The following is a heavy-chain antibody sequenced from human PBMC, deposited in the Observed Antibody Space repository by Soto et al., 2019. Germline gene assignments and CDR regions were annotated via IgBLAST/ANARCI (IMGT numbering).Heavy chain of an antibody. V-gene: IGHV2-5*02. J-gene: IGHJ4*02. Sequence: QITLQESGPPLVKPTQTLTLTCTFSGFSLSTRGVGVGWIRQPPGKALEWLALIYWDDDKRYSPSLKNRLTINTDTSKNQVVLTMANMDPVDTATYYCARDSSGYLGFDHWGQGTLVTVSS. D-gene: IGHD3-22*01. CDR3: ARDSSGYLGFDH. CDR2: IYWDDDK. CDR1: GFSLSTRGVG.